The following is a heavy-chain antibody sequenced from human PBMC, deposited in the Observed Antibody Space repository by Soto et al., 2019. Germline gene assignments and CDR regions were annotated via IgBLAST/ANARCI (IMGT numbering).Heavy chain of an antibody. D-gene: IGHD3-16*02. J-gene: IGHJ6*04. CDR3: ASRGLSAEYSYYGMDG. Sequence: GDSLKISCTGSGYSFSTYWIAWVRQMPGKGLEWMGIIYPGDSDTRYSPSFQGQVTISADTSTKTAYLQWSSLKASDTAMYYCASRGLSAEYSYYGMDGWGKGATVTVDS. V-gene: IGHV5-51*01. CDR2: IYPGDSDT. CDR1: GYSFSTYW.